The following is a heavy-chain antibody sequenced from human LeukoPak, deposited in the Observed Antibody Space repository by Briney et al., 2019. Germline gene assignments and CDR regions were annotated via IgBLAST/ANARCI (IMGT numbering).Heavy chain of an antibody. Sequence: PGGSLRLSCAASGFPFRSYAMSWVRQAPGKGLEWVSAISGSGGSTYYADSVKGRFTISRDNSMNTLYLQMNSLRAEDTAVYYCAKLDFFCSGGSCYPNFHVPYFDYWGQGTLVTVSS. CDR3: AKLDFFCSGGSCYPNFHVPYFDY. V-gene: IGHV3-23*01. CDR1: GFPFRSYA. D-gene: IGHD2-15*01. J-gene: IGHJ4*02. CDR2: ISGSGGST.